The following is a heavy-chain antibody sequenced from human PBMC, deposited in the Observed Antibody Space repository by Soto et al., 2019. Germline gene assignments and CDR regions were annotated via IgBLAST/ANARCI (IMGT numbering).Heavy chain of an antibody. Sequence: PGGSLRLSCASSGFTFSSYAMSWVRQAPGKGLEWVSAISGSGGSTYYADSVKGRFTISRDNSKNTLYLQMNSLRAEDTAVYYCAKDSSGYLVWYFDYWGQGTLVTVSS. CDR3: AKDSSGYLVWYFDY. J-gene: IGHJ4*02. CDR2: ISGSGGST. V-gene: IGHV3-23*01. D-gene: IGHD3-22*01. CDR1: GFTFSSYA.